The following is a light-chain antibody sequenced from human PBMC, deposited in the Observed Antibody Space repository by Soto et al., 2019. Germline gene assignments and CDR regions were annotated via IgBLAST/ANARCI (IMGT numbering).Light chain of an antibody. V-gene: IGKV3-20*01. CDR3: QQYGGAPPEYP. CDR1: QTVSSNY. CDR2: GAS. J-gene: IGKJ2*01. Sequence: EIVLTQSPGTLSLSPGERATLSCRASQTVSSNYLAWYQQKPGQAPRLLIYGASSRPTGIPDRFSGSGSGTDFTLTISRLEPEDFAVYYCQQYGGAPPEYPFGQGTKLEI.